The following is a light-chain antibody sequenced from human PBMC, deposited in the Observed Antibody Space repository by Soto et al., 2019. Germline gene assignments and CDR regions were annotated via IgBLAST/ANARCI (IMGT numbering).Light chain of an antibody. CDR2: DVS. J-gene: IGLJ2*01. Sequence: QSVLTQPASVSGSPGQSITISCTGTSSDVGGYNYVSWYQQNPGKAPKLMIYDVSNRPSGGSNRFSGSKSGNTASLSISGLQAEDEADYYCSSYTSSITLVFGGGTKLTVL. CDR1: SSDVGGYNY. CDR3: SSYTSSITLV. V-gene: IGLV2-14*03.